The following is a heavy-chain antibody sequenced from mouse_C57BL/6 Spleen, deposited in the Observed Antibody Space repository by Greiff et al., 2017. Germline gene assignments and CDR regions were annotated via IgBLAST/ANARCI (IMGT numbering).Heavy chain of an antibody. CDR3: ARWDSSGYDMDY. Sequence: SGPELVKPGASVKISCKASGYSFTDYNMNWVKQSNGKSLEWIGVINPNNGTTSYNQKFKGKATLTVDQSSSTAYMQLNSLTSEDAAVSYCARWDSSGYDMDYWGQGTPVTVSS. CDR2: INPNNGTT. CDR1: GYSFTDYN. J-gene: IGHJ4*01. D-gene: IGHD3-2*02. V-gene: IGHV1-39*01.